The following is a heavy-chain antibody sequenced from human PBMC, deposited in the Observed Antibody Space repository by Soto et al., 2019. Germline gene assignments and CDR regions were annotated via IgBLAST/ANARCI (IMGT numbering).Heavy chain of an antibody. CDR1: GFTFSDYY. J-gene: IGHJ4*02. CDR3: AKGGTLLLWFGELLGGHFDY. D-gene: IGHD3-10*01. CDR2: ISGSGGST. V-gene: IGHV3-23*04. Sequence: VQLVESGGGLVKPGGSLRLSCAASGFTFSDYYMSWIRQAPGKGLEWVSAISGSGGSTYYADSVKGRFTISRDNSKNTLYLQMNSLRAEDTAVYYCAKGGTLLLWFGELLGGHFDYWGQGTLVTVSS.